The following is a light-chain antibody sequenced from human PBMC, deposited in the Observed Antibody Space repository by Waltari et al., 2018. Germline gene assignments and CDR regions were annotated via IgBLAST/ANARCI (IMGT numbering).Light chain of an antibody. CDR3: GTWDRSLNSGVV. Sequence: QSVLTQPPSVSAAPGPTVTISCSGSSSNLGSNYVSRYQQLPGTTPKLLIYDNSERPSGIPDRFSGSKSGTSATLGITGLQTGDEADYYCGTWDRSLNSGVVFGGGTRLTVL. V-gene: IGLV1-51*01. J-gene: IGLJ2*01. CDR2: DNS. CDR1: SSNLGSNY.